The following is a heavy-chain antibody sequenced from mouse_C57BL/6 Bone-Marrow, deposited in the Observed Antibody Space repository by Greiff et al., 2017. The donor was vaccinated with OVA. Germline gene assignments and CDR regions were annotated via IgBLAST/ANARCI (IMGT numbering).Heavy chain of an antibody. CDR1: GYTFTSYW. J-gene: IGHJ3*01. CDR2: IDPSDSYT. CDR3: ARWVAY. Sequence: QVQLQQPGAELVKPGASVKLSCKASGYTFTSYWMQWVKQRPGQGLEWIGEIDPSDSYTNYNQKFKGKATLTVDTSSSTAYMQLSSLTSEDSAVYYCARWVAYWGQGTLVTVSA. V-gene: IGHV1-50*01.